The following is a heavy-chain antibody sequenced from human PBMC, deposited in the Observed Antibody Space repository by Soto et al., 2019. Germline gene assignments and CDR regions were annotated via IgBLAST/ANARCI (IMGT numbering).Heavy chain of an antibody. CDR2: IDYSGST. Sequence: SETLCLTCTVSGGSISTYYCGWIRQPPGKGLEWIGYIDYSGSTNYNPSLKSRATISIDTSKSQFSLKLSSVSAADSAVYSCARAAGGYSYAPWGQGTLVTVSS. J-gene: IGHJ5*02. D-gene: IGHD5-18*01. CDR1: GGSISTYY. V-gene: IGHV4-59*01. CDR3: ARAAGGYSYAP.